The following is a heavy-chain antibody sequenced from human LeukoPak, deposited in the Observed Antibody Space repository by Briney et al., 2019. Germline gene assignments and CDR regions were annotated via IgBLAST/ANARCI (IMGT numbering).Heavy chain of an antibody. D-gene: IGHD2-2*01. CDR3: ARGRIVVVPAAIDYYYYYYMDV. V-gene: IGHV4-30-4*01. J-gene: IGHJ6*03. Sequence: SQTLSLTCTVSGGSISSGDYYWSWIRQPPGKGLEWIGYTYYSGSTYYNPSLKSRVTISVDTSKNQFSLKLSSVTAADTAVYYCARGRIVVVPAAIDYYYYYYMDVWGKGTTVTVSS. CDR1: GGSISSGDYY. CDR2: TYYSGST.